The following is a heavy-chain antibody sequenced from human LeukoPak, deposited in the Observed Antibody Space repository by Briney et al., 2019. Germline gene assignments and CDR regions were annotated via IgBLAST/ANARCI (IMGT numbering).Heavy chain of an antibody. CDR1: GYSFTTYW. CDR3: ARTHYGFDI. Sequence: GESPKIPCNGSGYSFTTYWIGWVRQMPGKGLGWMGIIYPGDSDTRYSPSFQGQVTISADRSISTAYLQWSSLKASDTAMYYCARTHYGFDIWGQGTMVTVSS. J-gene: IGHJ3*02. CDR2: IYPGDSDT. V-gene: IGHV5-51*01.